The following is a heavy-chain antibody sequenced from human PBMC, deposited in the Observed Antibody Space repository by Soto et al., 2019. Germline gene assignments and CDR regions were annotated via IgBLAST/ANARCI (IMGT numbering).Heavy chain of an antibody. CDR1: GYSFTSYW. D-gene: IGHD4-17*01. Sequence: GESLKISCKGSGYSFTSYWIGWVRQMPGKGLEWMGIIYPGDSDTRYSPSFQGQVTISADKSISTAYLQWSSLKASDTAMYYCAKEFRGGYGGNRYFDYWGQGTLVTVSS. CDR3: AKEFRGGYGGNRYFDY. CDR2: IYPGDSDT. J-gene: IGHJ4*02. V-gene: IGHV5-51*01.